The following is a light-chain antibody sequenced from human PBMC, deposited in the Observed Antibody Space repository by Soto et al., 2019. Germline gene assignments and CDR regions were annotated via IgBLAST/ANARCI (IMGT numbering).Light chain of an antibody. CDR1: QSIATY. CDR3: QPSLTSPPT. CDR2: AAS. V-gene: IGKV1-39*01. Sequence: DIQMTQSPSSLSASVGDRVTITCRASQSIATYLNWYQQKPGTAPYLLIFAASSLQSGVPSRFSASGSGTDCTLTISSRQPPDFVTPYYQPSLTSPPTFGGGTNVEFK. J-gene: IGKJ4*01.